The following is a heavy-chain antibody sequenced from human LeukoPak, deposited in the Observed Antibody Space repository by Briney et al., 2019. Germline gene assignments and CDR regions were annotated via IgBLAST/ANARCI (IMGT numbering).Heavy chain of an antibody. CDR1: GYSFTSYW. CDR2: IDPSDSYT. D-gene: IGHD3-10*01. J-gene: IGHJ6*02. CDR3: ARRGYYYYGMDV. V-gene: IGHV5-10-1*01. Sequence: GESLKISCKGSGYSFTSYWISWVRQMPGKGLEWMGRIDPSDSYTNYSPSFQGHVTISVDKSISTAYLQWTSLKSSDSAMYYCARRGYYYYGMDVWAKGPRLPSP.